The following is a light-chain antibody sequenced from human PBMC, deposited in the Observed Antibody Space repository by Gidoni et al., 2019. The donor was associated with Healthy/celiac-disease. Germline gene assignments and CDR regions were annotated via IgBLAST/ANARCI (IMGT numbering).Light chain of an antibody. CDR3: QQYNNWPPWT. V-gene: IGKV3-15*01. CDR2: GAS. CDR1: QSVSSN. J-gene: IGKJ1*01. Sequence: EIVMPQSPATLSVSQGERATLSCRASQSVSSNLAWYQQKPGQAPRLLIYGASTRATGIPARFSGSGSGTEFTLTISSLQSEDFAVYYCQQYNNWPPWTFGQGTKVEIK.